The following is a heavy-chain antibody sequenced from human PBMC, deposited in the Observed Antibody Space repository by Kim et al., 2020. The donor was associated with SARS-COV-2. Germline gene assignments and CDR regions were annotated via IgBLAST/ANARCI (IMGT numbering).Heavy chain of an antibody. V-gene: IGHV6-1*01. CDR2: TYYRSKWYN. CDR3: ARDNLHYYDSSGYMFHYYYGMDV. J-gene: IGHJ6*02. Sequence: SQTLSLTCAISGDSVSSNSAAWNWIRQSPSRGLEWLGRTYYRSKWYNDYAVSVKSRITINPDTSKNQFSLQLNSVTPEDTAVYYCARDNLHYYDSSGYMFHYYYGMDVWGQGTTVTVSS. CDR1: GDSVSSNSAA. D-gene: IGHD3-22*01.